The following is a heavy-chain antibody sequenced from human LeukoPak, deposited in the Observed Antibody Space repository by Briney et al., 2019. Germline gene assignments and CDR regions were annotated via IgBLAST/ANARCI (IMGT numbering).Heavy chain of an antibody. CDR1: EYSFTSYW. J-gene: IGHJ6*03. V-gene: IGHV5-51*01. CDR2: IYPGDYDT. CDR3: ARHTAARPYYYYYYMDV. D-gene: IGHD6-6*01. Sequence: GASLKISCKGSEYSFTSYWIGWVRPMPGKGLEWMGIIYPGDYDTRYSPSFQGQVTISADKAISTAYLQWSSLKASDNAMYYCARHTAARPYYYYYYMDVWGKGTTVTVSS.